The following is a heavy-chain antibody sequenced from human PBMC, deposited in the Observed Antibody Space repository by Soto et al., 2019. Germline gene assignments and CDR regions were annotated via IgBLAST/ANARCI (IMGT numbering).Heavy chain of an antibody. CDR3: AREGQLGNYGVYYFDY. D-gene: IGHD4-17*01. V-gene: IGHV3-30-3*01. J-gene: IGHJ4*02. CDR2: ISYDGSNK. Sequence: QVQLVESGGGVVQPGRSLRLSCAACGFTFSSYAMHWVRQAPGKGLEWVAVISYDGSNKYYADSVKGRFTISRDKSKYTLYMQINSLRAEGTAVYYCAREGQLGNYGVYYFDYWGQGTLVTVSS. CDR1: GFTFSSYA.